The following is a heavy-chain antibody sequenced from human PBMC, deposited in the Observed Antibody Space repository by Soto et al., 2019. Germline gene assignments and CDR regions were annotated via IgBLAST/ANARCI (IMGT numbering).Heavy chain of an antibody. Sequence: ASVKVSCKASGYTFTSYAMHWVRQAPGQMLEGMGWINAGNGNTKYSQKFQGRVTITRDTSSITAYMRLCSLRSEDTAVYYCARDPGGPPNFEDWGQGTLLTVSS. D-gene: IGHD2-8*02. J-gene: IGHJ4*02. CDR2: INAGNGNT. CDR3: ARDPGGPPNFED. V-gene: IGHV1-3*01. CDR1: GYTFTSYA.